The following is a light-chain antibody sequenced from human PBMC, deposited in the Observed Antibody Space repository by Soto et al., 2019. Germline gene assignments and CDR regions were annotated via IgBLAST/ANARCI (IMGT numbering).Light chain of an antibody. CDR1: QSVSSN. Sequence: EIVMTQSPATLSVSPGERATLSCRASQSVSSNLAWYQQKPGQAPRLLIYGASTRATGIPARFSGSGSGTEFTLTISSLQPEDSATYYCQQSYTTPPYSFGQGTKLEIK. CDR2: GAS. J-gene: IGKJ2*01. CDR3: QQSYTTPPYS. V-gene: IGKV3-15*01.